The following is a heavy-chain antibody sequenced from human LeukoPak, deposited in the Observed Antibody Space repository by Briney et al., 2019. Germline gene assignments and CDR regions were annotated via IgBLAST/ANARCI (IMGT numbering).Heavy chain of an antibody. CDR2: INAGNGNT. D-gene: IGHD3-16*02. Sequence: ASVKVSCKASGYTFTSYAMHWVRQAPGQRLEWMGWINAGNGNTKYSQKFQGRVTITRDTSASTAYMGLSSLRSEDTAVYYCAREGSIVAFDIWGQGTMVTVSS. V-gene: IGHV1-3*01. J-gene: IGHJ3*02. CDR1: GYTFTSYA. CDR3: AREGSIVAFDI.